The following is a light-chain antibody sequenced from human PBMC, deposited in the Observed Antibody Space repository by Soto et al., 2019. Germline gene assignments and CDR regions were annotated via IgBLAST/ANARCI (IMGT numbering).Light chain of an antibody. CDR2: EVT. CDR3: SSYRSSSAPYV. Sequence: QSVLTQPASVSGSPGQSITISCAGTSGDVGGHDYVSWYQQHPGRAPKLIMSEVTNRPSGVSDRFSGSKSGNTASLTISGLXAEDEADYYCSSYRSSSAPYVFGSGTKVTVL. J-gene: IGLJ1*01. V-gene: IGLV2-14*01. CDR1: SGDVGGHDY.